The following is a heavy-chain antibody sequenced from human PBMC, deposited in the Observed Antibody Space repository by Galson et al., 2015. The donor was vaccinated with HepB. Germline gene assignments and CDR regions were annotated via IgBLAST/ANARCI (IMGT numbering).Heavy chain of an antibody. CDR3: ARGVNPYYDFWSGYRYYYYYMDV. CDR2: MNPNSGNT. CDR1: GYTFTSYD. V-gene: IGHV1-8*01. Sequence: SVKVSCKASGYTFTSYDINWVRQATGQGLEWMGWMNPNSGNTGYAQKFQGRVTMTRNTSISTAYMELSSLRSEDTAVYYCARGVNPYYDFWSGYRYYYYYMDVWGKGTTVTVSS. D-gene: IGHD3-3*01. J-gene: IGHJ6*03.